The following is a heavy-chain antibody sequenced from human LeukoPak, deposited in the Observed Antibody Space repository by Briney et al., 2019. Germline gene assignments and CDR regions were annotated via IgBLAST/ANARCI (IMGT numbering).Heavy chain of an antibody. CDR2: IYYSGST. CDR3: ARGSGWYLP. D-gene: IGHD6-19*01. CDR1: GGSISSYS. Sequence: SETLSLTCTVSGGSISSYSWSWIRQPPGKGLEWIGYIYYSGSTNYNPSLRSRVTISVDTSKNQFSLKLSSVTAADAAVYYCARGSGWYLPWGQGTLVTVSA. V-gene: IGHV4-59*01. J-gene: IGHJ5*02.